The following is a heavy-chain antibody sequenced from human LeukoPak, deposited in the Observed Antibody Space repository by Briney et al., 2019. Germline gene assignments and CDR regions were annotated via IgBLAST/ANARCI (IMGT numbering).Heavy chain of an antibody. J-gene: IGHJ6*02. CDR1: GFTFSNYD. D-gene: IGHD2-15*01. CDR3: AKGVVAATNAAYYGMDV. CDR2: ISYDESDK. V-gene: IGHV3-30*18. Sequence: GRSLRLSCAASGFTFSNYDMHWVRQAPGKGLEWVAVISYDESDKYYADSVKGRFTISRDNSKNTLYLQMNSLRPEDTAVYYCAKGVVAATNAAYYGMDVWGQGTTVTVSS.